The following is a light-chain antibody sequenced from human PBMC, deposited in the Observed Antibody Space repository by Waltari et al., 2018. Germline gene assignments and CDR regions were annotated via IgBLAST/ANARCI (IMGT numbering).Light chain of an antibody. CDR2: LGS. J-gene: IGKJ2*01. CDR1: QSLLHSNGYNY. Sequence: LITHSPPSLLVTPGQPASTSCTSSQSLLHSNGYNYLDWYLQKPGQSPQVLIYLGSNRASGVPDRFSGSGSGTDFTLNISRVEAEDVGVYYCMQILQPARTFGQGTRLEIK. V-gene: IGKV2-28*01. CDR3: MQILQPART.